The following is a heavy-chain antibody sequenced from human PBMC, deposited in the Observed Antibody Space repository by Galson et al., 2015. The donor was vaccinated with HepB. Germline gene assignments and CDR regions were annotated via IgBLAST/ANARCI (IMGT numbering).Heavy chain of an antibody. V-gene: IGHV3-30*03. CDR3: ARSRIVGTPIYGMDV. CDR1: GFTFSNYG. CDR2: ISYDGSNK. J-gene: IGHJ6*02. Sequence: SLRLSCAASGFTFSNYGIHWVRQAPGKGLEWVAVISYDGSNKKYGDSVEGRFTISRDNSKNTLFLQMNSLRAEDTAVYYCARSRIVGTPIYGMDVWGQGTTVTVSS. D-gene: IGHD1-26*01.